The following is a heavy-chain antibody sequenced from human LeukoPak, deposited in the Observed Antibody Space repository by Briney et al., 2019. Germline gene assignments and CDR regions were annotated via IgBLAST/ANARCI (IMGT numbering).Heavy chain of an antibody. CDR3: ARDYSSIAAAGKGGFDY. J-gene: IGHJ4*02. V-gene: IGHV1-18*01. CDR2: ISAYNGNT. Sequence: GASVTVSFKASGYTFTSYGISWVRQAPGQGLEWMGWISAYNGNTNYAQKLQGRVTMTTDTSTSTAYMELRSLRSDDTAVYYCARDYSSIAAAGKGGFDYWGQGTLVTVSS. D-gene: IGHD6-13*01. CDR1: GYTFTSYG.